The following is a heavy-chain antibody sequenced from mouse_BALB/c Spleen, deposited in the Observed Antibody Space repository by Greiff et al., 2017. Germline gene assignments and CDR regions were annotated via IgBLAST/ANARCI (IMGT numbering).Heavy chain of an antibody. J-gene: IGHJ1*01. CDR2: ISSGSSTI. D-gene: IGHD1-1*01. Sequence: DVQLVESGGGLVQPGGSRKLSCAASGFTFSSFGMHWVRQAPEKGLEWVAYISSGSSTIYYADTVKGRFTISRDNPKNTLFLQMTSLRSEDTAMYYCARSSTTVGYFDVWGAGTTVTVSS. V-gene: IGHV5-17*02. CDR3: ARSSTTVGYFDV. CDR1: GFTFSSFG.